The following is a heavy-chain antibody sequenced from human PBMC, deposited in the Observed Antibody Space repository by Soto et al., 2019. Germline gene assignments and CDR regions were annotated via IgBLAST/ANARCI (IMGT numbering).Heavy chain of an antibody. J-gene: IGHJ6*02. D-gene: IGHD4-17*01. V-gene: IGHV4-59*01. CDR1: GGYFSSYY. CDR3: ARDRVSYSGDYPYYYGMDV. CDR2: MYSGST. Sequence: PSETLSLTCTVSGGYFSSYYWSWIRQTPGMGLEWIGYMYSGSTYYNPSLKSRVTFSLDTSKNQFSLKLSSVTAADTAVYYCARDRVSYSGDYPYYYGMDVRGQRTTVTVSS.